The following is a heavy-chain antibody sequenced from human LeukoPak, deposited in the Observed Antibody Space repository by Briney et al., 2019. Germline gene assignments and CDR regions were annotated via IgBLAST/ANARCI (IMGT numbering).Heavy chain of an antibody. CDR2: IKSKTDGGTT. CDR3: TTNTAMVPPRAFDI. J-gene: IGHJ3*02. D-gene: IGHD5-18*01. CDR1: GFTFSNAW. Sequence: GGSLRLSCAASGFTFSNAWMSWVRQAPGKGLEWVGRIKSKTDGGTTDYAAPVKGRFTISRDDSKNTLYLQMNSLKTEDTAVYYCTTNTAMVPPRAFDIWGQGTMVTVSS. V-gene: IGHV3-15*01.